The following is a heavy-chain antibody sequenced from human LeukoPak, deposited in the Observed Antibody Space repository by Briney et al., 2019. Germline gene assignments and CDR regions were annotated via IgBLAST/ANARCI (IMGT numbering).Heavy chain of an antibody. CDR2: INHSGST. V-gene: IGHV4-34*01. J-gene: IGHJ4*02. D-gene: IGHD3-3*01. CDR1: GGSFSGYY. CDR3: ARGPLRAGFGVVTG. Sequence: SETLSLTCAVYGGSFSGYYWKWIRQPPGKGLEWIGEINHSGSTAYNPSLKSRVTISVDTSRNQFSLKLSSVTAADTAVYYCARGPLRAGFGVVTGWGQGTLVTVSS.